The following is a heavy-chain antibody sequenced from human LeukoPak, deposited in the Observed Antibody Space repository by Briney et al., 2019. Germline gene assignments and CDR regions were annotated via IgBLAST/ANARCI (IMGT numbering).Heavy chain of an antibody. CDR2: MWYDGSRE. CDR1: GFILSTHG. CDR3: ARDLSFGSLDF. V-gene: IGHV3-33*01. J-gene: IGHJ4*02. Sequence: GGSLRLSCAASGFILSTHGMHWVRQAPGKGLEWVSGMWYDGSREDYADSVKGRFTISRDMSKNTLNLQMNSLRVEDTAMFYCARDLSFGSLDFRGQGTLVTVSS. D-gene: IGHD1-26*01.